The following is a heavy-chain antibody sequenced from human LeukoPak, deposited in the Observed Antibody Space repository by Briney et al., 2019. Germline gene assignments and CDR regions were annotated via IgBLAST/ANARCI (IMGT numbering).Heavy chain of an antibody. Sequence: GGSLRLSCAASGFTFSSYAMSWVRQAPGKGLEWVSAISGSGGSTYYADSVKGRFTISRDNSKNTLYLQMNSLRAEDTAVYYCAITMIVVVSLDSDYWGQGTLSPSPQ. J-gene: IGHJ4*02. CDR1: GFTFSSYA. V-gene: IGHV3-23*01. CDR3: AITMIVVVSLDSDY. CDR2: ISGSGGST. D-gene: IGHD3-22*01.